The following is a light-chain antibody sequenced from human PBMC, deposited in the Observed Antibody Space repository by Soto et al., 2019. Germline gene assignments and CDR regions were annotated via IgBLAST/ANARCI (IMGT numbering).Light chain of an antibody. CDR3: QQYGSSPCT. J-gene: IGKJ1*01. V-gene: IGKV3-20*01. CDR2: GTS. Sequence: EIVLTQSPGTLSLSPGERATLSCRASQSVSSSYLAGYQQKPGQAPRLLIYGTSSMATVIPDRFSGSGSGTDFTLTISRLEPEDFAVYYCQQYGSSPCTFGQGTKVEIK. CDR1: QSVSSSY.